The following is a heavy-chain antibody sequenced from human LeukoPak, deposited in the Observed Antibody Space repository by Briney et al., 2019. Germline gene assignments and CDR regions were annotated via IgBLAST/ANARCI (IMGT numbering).Heavy chain of an antibody. D-gene: IGHD3-22*01. CDR3: ARDPWPDSSGFPLHH. V-gene: IGHV3-9*01. J-gene: IGHJ1*01. CDR2: ISWNSGSI. CDR1: GFTFDDYA. Sequence: PGGSLRLSCAASGFTFDDYAMHWVRQAPGKGLEWVSGISWNSGSIGYADSVRGRFTISRDNAKNSLYLQMNSLRAEDTAVYYCARDPWPDSSGFPLHHWGQGTLVTVSS.